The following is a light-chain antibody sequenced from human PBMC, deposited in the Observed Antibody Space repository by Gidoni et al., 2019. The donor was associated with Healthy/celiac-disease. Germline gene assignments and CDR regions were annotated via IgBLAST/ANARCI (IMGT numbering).Light chain of an antibody. V-gene: IGKV3-20*01. CDR1: QSVSSSY. CDR2: GAS. CDR3: QQYGSSRT. J-gene: IGKJ1*01. Sequence: EIVLTQSPGTLSLSPGERATLSCRASQSVSSSYLDWYKQKPGQAPRLLIYGASSRATGIPDRFSGSGSGTDFTLTISRLEPEDFAVYYCQQYGSSRTFGQGTKVEIK.